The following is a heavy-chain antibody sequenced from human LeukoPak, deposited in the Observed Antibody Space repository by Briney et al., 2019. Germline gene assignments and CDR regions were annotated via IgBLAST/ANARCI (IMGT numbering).Heavy chain of an antibody. CDR1: GYTFTGYY. D-gene: IGHD3-3*01. V-gene: IGHV1-2*02. CDR2: INPNGGGT. Sequence: ASVKVSCKASGYTFTGYYMHWVRQAPGQGLEWMGWINPNGGGTNYAQKFQGRVTMTRDTSISTAYMELSRLRSDDTAVYYCARDLAIFGVVIILPYYYGMDVWGQGTTVTVSS. CDR3: ARDLAIFGVVIILPYYYGMDV. J-gene: IGHJ6*02.